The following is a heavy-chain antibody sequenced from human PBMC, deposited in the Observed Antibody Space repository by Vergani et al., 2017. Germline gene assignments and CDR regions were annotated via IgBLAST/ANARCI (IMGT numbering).Heavy chain of an antibody. Sequence: QVQLVESGGGVVQPGRSLRLSCAASGFTFSSYGMHWVRQAPGKGLEWVAVIWYDGSNKYYADSVKGRFTISRDKSKNTLYLQMNSLRAEDTAVYYCARGARRKCSGGSCYSLDYWGQGTLVTVSS. D-gene: IGHD2-15*01. CDR1: GFTFSSYG. CDR3: ARGARRKCSGGSCYSLDY. J-gene: IGHJ4*02. V-gene: IGHV3-33*01. CDR2: IWYDGSNK.